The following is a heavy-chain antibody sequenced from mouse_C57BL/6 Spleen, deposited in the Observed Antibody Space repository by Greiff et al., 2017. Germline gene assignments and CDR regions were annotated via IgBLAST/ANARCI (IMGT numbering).Heavy chain of an antibody. CDR3: ARCSTLEDYFDY. CDR2: IYPGSGST. Sequence: VQLQQPGAELVKPGASVKMSCKASGYTFTSYWITWVKQRPGQGLEWIGDIYPGSGSTNYNEKFKSKATLTVDTSSSTAYMQLSSLTSEDSAVYYCARCSTLEDYFDYWGQGTTLTVSS. D-gene: IGHD6-1*01. J-gene: IGHJ2*01. V-gene: IGHV1-55*01. CDR1: GYTFTSYW.